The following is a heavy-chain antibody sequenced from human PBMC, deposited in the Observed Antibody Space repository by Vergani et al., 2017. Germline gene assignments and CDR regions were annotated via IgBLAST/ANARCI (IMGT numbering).Heavy chain of an antibody. CDR2: ISYDGSNK. CDR3: ARDRSGYYLGPFDY. V-gene: IGHV3-30-3*01. D-gene: IGHD3-22*01. Sequence: QVQLVESGGGVVQPGRSLRLSCAASGFTFSSYAMHWVRQAPGKGPEWVAVISYDGSNKYYADSVKGRFTISRDNSKNTLYMQMNSLRAEDTAVYYCARDRSGYYLGPFDYWGQGTLVTVSS. CDR1: GFTFSSYA. J-gene: IGHJ4*02.